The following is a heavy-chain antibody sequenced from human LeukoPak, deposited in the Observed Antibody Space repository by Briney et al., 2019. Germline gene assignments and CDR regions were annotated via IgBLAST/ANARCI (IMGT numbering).Heavy chain of an antibody. CDR2: IYYSGST. CDR3: ARDRDYYGMDV. V-gene: IGHV4-59*12. CDR1: GGSISSYY. J-gene: IGHJ6*02. Sequence: SETLSLTCTVSGGSISSYYWSWIRQPPGKGLEWIGYIYYSGSTNYNPSLKSRVTISVDTSKNQFSLKLSSVTAADTAVYYCARDRDYYGMDVWGQGTTVTVSS.